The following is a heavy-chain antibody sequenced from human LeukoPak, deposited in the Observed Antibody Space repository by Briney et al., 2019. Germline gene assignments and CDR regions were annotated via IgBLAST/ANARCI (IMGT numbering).Heavy chain of an antibody. Sequence: PGGSLRLSRAASGFTFSSYGMHWVRQAPGKGLEWVAFIRYDGSNKYYADSVKGRFTISRDNSKNTLYLQMNSLRAEDTAVYYCAKDRIVVVPAYYFDYWGQGTLVTVSS. V-gene: IGHV3-30*02. CDR1: GFTFSSYG. J-gene: IGHJ4*02. CDR2: IRYDGSNK. D-gene: IGHD2-2*01. CDR3: AKDRIVVVPAYYFDY.